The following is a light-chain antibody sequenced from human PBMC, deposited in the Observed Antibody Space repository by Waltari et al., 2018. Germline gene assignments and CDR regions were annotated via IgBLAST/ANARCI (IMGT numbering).Light chain of an antibody. CDR3: QQYNNWPLWT. J-gene: IGKJ1*01. V-gene: IGKV3-15*01. CDR2: GAS. Sequence: EIVMTQSPAPLSVSPGERATLSCRASQSVSTNLAWYQQKPGQAPRVLIYGASTRATGIPARFSGSGSGTEFTLTISSLQSEEFAVYYCQQYNNWPLWTFGQGTKVEIK. CDR1: QSVSTN.